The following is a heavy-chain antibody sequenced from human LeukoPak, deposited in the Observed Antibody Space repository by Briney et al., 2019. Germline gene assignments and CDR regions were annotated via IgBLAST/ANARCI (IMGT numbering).Heavy chain of an antibody. V-gene: IGHV3-30*02. J-gene: IGHJ4*02. CDR2: IRYDGSNK. D-gene: IGHD6-13*01. CDR3: EKDSGSSWYRDHDY. CDR1: GFTFSSYG. Sequence: PGGSLRLSCAASGFTFSSYGMHWVRQAPGKGLEWVAFIRYDGSNKYYADSVKGRFTISRDNSKNTLYLQMNSLRAEDTAVDYCEKDSGSSWYRDHDYWGQGTLVTVSS.